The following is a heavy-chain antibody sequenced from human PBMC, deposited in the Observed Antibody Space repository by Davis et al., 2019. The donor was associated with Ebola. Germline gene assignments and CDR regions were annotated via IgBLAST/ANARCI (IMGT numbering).Heavy chain of an antibody. V-gene: IGHV1-18*01. Sequence: ASVKVSCKASGYTFSTYGINWVRQAPGQGLEWMGWISAYNGNTKYAQKLQGRVTMTTDTSTSTAYMELRSLRSDDTAVYYCAREKALELRWDYYYYGMDVWGKGTTVTVSS. D-gene: IGHD1-7*01. J-gene: IGHJ6*04. CDR2: ISAYNGNT. CDR1: GYTFSTYG. CDR3: AREKALELRWDYYYYGMDV.